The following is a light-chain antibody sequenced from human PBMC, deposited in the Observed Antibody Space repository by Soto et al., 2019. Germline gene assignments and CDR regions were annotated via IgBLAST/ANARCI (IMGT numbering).Light chain of an antibody. J-gene: IGKJ3*01. V-gene: IGKV1-33*01. CDR1: QDIRKY. Sequence: DIQMTQSPSSLSASVGDRVTITCQASQDIRKYLSWYQQKPGRAPKLLIYGTANLEKGVPSRFSGSGYCTDFTFTIISLQPEDIVTYYCQHYDNLPPFTFGPGTKVAIK. CDR3: QHYDNLPPFT. CDR2: GTA.